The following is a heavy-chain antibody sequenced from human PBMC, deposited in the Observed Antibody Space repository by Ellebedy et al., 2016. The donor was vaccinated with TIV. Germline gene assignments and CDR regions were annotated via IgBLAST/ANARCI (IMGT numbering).Heavy chain of an antibody. D-gene: IGHD3-10*01. V-gene: IGHV4-34*01. Sequence: QTLSLTCGVYGGSFSDHYWAWIRQSPGKGLEWIGELNQDAYIKYNPSLKSRATISAATSKKEISLKLTSVIAADTAVYYCARYGYDSGSYALESWGQGTLVTVSS. CDR2: LNQDAYI. J-gene: IGHJ5*02. CDR3: ARYGYDSGSYALES. CDR1: GGSFSDHY.